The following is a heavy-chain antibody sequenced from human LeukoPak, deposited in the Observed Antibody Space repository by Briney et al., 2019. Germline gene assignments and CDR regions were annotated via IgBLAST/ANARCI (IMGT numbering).Heavy chain of an antibody. CDR3: GAAAPARTYYYYYGMDV. CDR1: GYTFTSYY. CDR2: INPSGGSA. J-gene: IGHJ6*02. D-gene: IGHD6-13*01. V-gene: IGHV1-46*01. Sequence: ASVKVSCKASGYTFTSYYVHWVRQAPGQGLEWMGIINPSGGSAGHAQKFQGRVTMTRDTSTSTVYMELSSLRSEDTAVYYCGAAAPARTYYYYYGMDVWGQGTTVTVSS.